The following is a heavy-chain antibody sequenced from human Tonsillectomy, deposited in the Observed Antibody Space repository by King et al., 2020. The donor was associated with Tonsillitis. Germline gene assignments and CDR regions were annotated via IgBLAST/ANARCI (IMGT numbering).Heavy chain of an antibody. Sequence: QVQLQESGPGLVKPSQTLSLTCTVSGGSISSGGYYWSWIRQHPGKGLEWIGYIYYSGGTYYNPSLKSRVTISVDTSKNQFSLELSSVTAADTAVYYCARLRRMGGPFFDYWSQGTLVTVSS. CDR1: GGSISSGGYY. J-gene: IGHJ4*02. CDR3: ARLRRMGGPFFDY. D-gene: IGHD1-26*01. V-gene: IGHV4-31*03. CDR2: IYYSGGT.